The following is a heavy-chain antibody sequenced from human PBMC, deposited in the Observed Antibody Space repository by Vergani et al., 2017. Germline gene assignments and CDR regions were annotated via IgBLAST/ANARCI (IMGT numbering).Heavy chain of an antibody. D-gene: IGHD3-22*01. CDR3: ARGGGYYYDSRVPFDY. J-gene: IGHJ4*02. CDR2: ISYDGSNK. Sequence: QVQLVESGGGLVKPGGSLRLSCAASGFTFSSYGMHWVRQAPGKGLEWVAVISYDGSNKYYADSVKGRFTISRDNSKNTLYLQMNSLRAEDTAVYYCARGGGYYYDSRVPFDYWGQGTLVTVSS. V-gene: IGHV3-30*03. CDR1: GFTFSSYG.